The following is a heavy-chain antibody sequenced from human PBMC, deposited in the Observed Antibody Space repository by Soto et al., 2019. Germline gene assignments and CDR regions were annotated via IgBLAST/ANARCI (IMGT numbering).Heavy chain of an antibody. D-gene: IGHD5-18*01. Sequence: LSLTCTVSGGSISSSSYYWGWIRQPPGKGLEWIGSIYYSGSTYYNPSLKSRVTISVDTSKNQFSLKLSSVTAADTAVYYCARHGDGYSYGYASSSSDFWGQGPLVTVSS. J-gene: IGHJ4*02. CDR1: GGSISSSSYY. CDR3: ARHGDGYSYGYASSSSDF. V-gene: IGHV4-39*01. CDR2: IYYSGST.